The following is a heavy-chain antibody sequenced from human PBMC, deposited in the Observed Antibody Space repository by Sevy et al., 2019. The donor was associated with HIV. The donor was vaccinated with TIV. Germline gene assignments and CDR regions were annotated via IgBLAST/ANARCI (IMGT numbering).Heavy chain of an antibody. CDR1: GFTFSSYA. Sequence: GGSLRLSCAASGFTFSSYAMHWVRQAPGKGLEWVAVISYDGSNKYYADSVKGRFTISRDNSKNTLYLQMNSLRAEDXAGYYCARDDYCSSTSCYTLRYNWNYDYYYYGMDVWGQGTTVTVSS. V-gene: IGHV3-30*04. CDR2: ISYDGSNK. CDR3: ARDDYCSSTSCYTLRYNWNYDYYYYGMDV. D-gene: IGHD2-2*02. J-gene: IGHJ6*02.